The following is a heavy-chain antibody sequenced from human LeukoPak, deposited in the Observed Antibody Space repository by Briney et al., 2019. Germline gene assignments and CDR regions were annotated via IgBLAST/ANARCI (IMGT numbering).Heavy chain of an antibody. CDR2: ISYDGSNK. V-gene: IGHV3-30*18. J-gene: IGHJ4*02. D-gene: IGHD2-2*01. CDR1: GFTSSSYG. Sequence: GRSLRLSCAASGFTSSSYGMHWVRQAPGKGLEWVAVISYDGSNKYYADSVKGRFTISRDDSKNTLYLQMNSLRAEDTAVYYCAKEGRAWRYCSSTSCYYFDYWGQGTLVTVSS. CDR3: AKEGRAWRYCSSTSCYYFDY.